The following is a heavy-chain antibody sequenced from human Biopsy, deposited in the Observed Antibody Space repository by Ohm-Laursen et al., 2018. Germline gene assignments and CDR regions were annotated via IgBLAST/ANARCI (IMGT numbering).Heavy chain of an antibody. D-gene: IGHD3-10*01. CDR1: GYTFNDYF. J-gene: IGHJ4*02. CDR3: ARDRMTDVFGGPTRTDVFDS. Sequence: ASVKVSCKASGYTFNDYFIHWVRQSPGQGLEWMGWIHPNSGATNSAEKFRGRVTLTRDTSIGAVYIELRRLKSDDAAVYYCARDRMTDVFGGPTRTDVFDSWGQGIPVTVSS. V-gene: IGHV1-2*02. CDR2: IHPNSGAT.